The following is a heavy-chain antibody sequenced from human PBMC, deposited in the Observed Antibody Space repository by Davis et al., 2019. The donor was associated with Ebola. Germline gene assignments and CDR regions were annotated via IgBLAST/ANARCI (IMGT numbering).Heavy chain of an antibody. CDR2: IYYTGST. D-gene: IGHD3-3*01. Sequence: PSETLSLTCTVSGGSASSGSPYWSWLRQPPGKGLEWIGYIYYTGSTHYNPSLKSRVTISVETSKNQFSLKLSSVTAADTAVYYCATLITIAGVLIGNWFDPWGQGTLVTVSS. CDR1: GGSASSGSPY. V-gene: IGHV4-61*01. CDR3: ATLITIAGVLIGNWFDP. J-gene: IGHJ5*02.